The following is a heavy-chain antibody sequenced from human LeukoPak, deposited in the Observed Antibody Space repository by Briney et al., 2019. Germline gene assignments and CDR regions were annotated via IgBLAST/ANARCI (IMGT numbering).Heavy chain of an antibody. CDR2: INPNSGGT. V-gene: IGHV1-2*02. CDR1: GYTFTSYD. J-gene: IGHJ3*02. D-gene: IGHD1-7*01. CDR3: ARERGTAPDAFDI. Sequence: ASVKVSCKASGYTFTSYDINWVRQAPGQGLVWMGWINPNSGGTNYAQKFQGRVTMTRDTSISTAYMELSRLRSDDTAVYYCARERGTAPDAFDIWGQGTMVTVSS.